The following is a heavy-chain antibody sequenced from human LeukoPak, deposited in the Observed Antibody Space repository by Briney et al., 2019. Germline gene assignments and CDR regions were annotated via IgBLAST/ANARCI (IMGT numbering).Heavy chain of an antibody. CDR3: APSKRGLAPYVFDY. D-gene: IGHD3-16*01. CDR2: IYYSGGT. V-gene: IGHV4-39*01. CDR1: GGSISSSSYY. Sequence: PSETLSLTCTVSGGSISSSSYYWGWIRQPPGKGLEWIGSIYYSGGTYYNPSLKSRVTISVDTSKNQFSLKLSSVTAADTAVYYCAPSKRGLAPYVFDYWGQGTLVTVSS. J-gene: IGHJ4*02.